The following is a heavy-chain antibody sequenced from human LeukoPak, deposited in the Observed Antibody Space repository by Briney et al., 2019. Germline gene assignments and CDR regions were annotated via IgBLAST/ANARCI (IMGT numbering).Heavy chain of an antibody. Sequence: GGSLRLSCAASGFTFSNYWMTWVRQAPGKGLEWVANIKQDGSGRYYVDSVRGRFTISRDNAKNSVYLQVNSLRVEDTAMYYCVRDTGGSGSYPDYWGQGVLVTVSS. V-gene: IGHV3-7*01. CDR2: IKQDGSGR. D-gene: IGHD1-26*01. CDR3: VRDTGGSGSYPDY. CDR1: GFTFSNYW. J-gene: IGHJ4*02.